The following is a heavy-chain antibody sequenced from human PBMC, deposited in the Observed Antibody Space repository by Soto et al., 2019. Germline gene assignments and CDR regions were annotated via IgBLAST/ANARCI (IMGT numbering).Heavy chain of an antibody. CDR2: FDPEDGET. CDR1: GYTLTELS. D-gene: IGHD3-10*01. CDR3: ATDSAYYYGSGRFDP. V-gene: IGHV1-24*01. J-gene: IGHJ5*02. Sequence: GASVKVSCKVSGYTLTELSMHWVRQAPGKGLEWMGGFDPEDGETIYAQKFQGRVTMTEDTSTDTAYMELSSLRSEDTAVYYCATDSAYYYGSGRFDPWGQGTLVTAPQ.